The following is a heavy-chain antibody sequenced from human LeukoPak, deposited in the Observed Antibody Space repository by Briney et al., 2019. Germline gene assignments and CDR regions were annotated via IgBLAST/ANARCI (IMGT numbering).Heavy chain of an antibody. Sequence: ASVKVSFKTSGYTFTGYYMHWVRQAPGQGLEWMGRINPNSGGTNYAQKFQGRVTMTRDTSISTAYMELSRLKSDDTAVYYCVRGAQERRGLDVWGQGTTVTVSS. CDR3: VRGAQERRGLDV. CDR1: GYTFTGYY. CDR2: INPNSGGT. V-gene: IGHV1-2*06. J-gene: IGHJ6*02.